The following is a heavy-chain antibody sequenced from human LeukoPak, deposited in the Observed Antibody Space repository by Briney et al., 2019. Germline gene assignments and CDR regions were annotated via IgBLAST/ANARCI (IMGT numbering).Heavy chain of an antibody. CDR1: GGTFSSYA. Sequence: ASVKVSCKASGGTFSSYAISWVRQAPGQGLEWMGWINPNSGGTNYAQKFQGRVTMTRDTSISTAYMELSRLRSDDTAVYYCARGVGYSSGWYLNYWGQGTLVTVSS. D-gene: IGHD6-19*01. CDR2: INPNSGGT. CDR3: ARGVGYSSGWYLNY. V-gene: IGHV1-2*02. J-gene: IGHJ4*02.